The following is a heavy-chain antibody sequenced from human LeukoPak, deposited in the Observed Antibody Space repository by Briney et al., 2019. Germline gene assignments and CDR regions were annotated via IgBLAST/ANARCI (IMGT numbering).Heavy chain of an antibody. J-gene: IGHJ4*02. CDR2: IYYSGNT. CDR3: ARQTGSGLFILP. V-gene: IGHV4-39*01. CDR1: GVSVSSSNSY. Sequence: TSETLSLTCTVSGVSVSSSNSYWGWIRQPPGKGLEWIGSIYYSGNTYYNASLKSQVSISIDTSKNQFSLRLTSVTAADTAVYYCARQTGSGLFILPGGQGTLVTVSS. D-gene: IGHD3/OR15-3a*01.